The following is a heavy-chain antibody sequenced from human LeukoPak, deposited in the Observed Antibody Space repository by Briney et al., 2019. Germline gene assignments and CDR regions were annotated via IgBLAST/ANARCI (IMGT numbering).Heavy chain of an antibody. CDR1: GFTVSSNY. V-gene: IGHV3-53*01. CDR3: ARGGDYVWGTMAG. Sequence: PGGSLRLSCAASGFTVSSNYMSWVRQAPGKGLEWVSVIYSGGSTYYADSVKGRFTISRDNSKNTLYLQMNSLRAEDTAVYYCARGGDYVWGTMAGWGQGTLVTVSS. CDR2: IYSGGST. D-gene: IGHD3-16*01. J-gene: IGHJ4*02.